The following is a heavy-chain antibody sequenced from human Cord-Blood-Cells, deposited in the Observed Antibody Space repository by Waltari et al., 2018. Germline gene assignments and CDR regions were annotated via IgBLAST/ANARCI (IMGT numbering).Heavy chain of an antibody. J-gene: IGHJ4*02. V-gene: IGHV3-48*03. Sequence: EVQLVESGGGLVQPGGSLRLSCAASGFTFSSYEMNWVRQAPGKGLEWVSYISSRGSTIYYADSVKGRFTISRDNAKNSLYLQMNSLGAEDTAVYYCARTKWELLDYWGQGTLVTVSS. CDR2: ISSRGSTI. CDR1: GFTFSSYE. D-gene: IGHD1-26*01. CDR3: ARTKWELLDY.